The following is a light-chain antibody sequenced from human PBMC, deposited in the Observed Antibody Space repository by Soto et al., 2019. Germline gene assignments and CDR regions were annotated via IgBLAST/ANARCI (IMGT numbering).Light chain of an antibody. CDR1: QSINNW. CDR2: KAS. CDR3: KQYNNYPWT. J-gene: IGKJ1*01. Sequence: DIQMTQSPSTLSASVGDRVTITCRASQSINNWLAWYQQRPGKAPNLLIYKASSLESGVPSRFRGSGSGTEFTLTISSLQPDDFATYYCKQYNNYPWTFGQGTKVEVK. V-gene: IGKV1-5*03.